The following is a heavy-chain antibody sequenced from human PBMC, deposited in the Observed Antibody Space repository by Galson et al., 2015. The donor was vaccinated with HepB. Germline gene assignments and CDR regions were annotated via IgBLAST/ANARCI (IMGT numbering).Heavy chain of an antibody. J-gene: IGHJ4*02. Sequence: SLRLSCAASGFTVSSNYMSWVRQAPGKGLEWVSVIYSGGSTYYADSVKGRFTISRDNSKNTPYLQMNSLRAEDTAVYYCARSNYYDSSGYPMDYWGQGTLVTVSS. CDR3: ARSNYYDSSGYPMDY. D-gene: IGHD3-22*01. CDR1: GFTVSSNY. CDR2: IYSGGST. V-gene: IGHV3-66*02.